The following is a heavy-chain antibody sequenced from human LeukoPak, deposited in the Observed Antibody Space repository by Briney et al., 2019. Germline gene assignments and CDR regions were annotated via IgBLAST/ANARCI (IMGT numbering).Heavy chain of an antibody. V-gene: IGHV4-31*03. D-gene: IGHD5-24*01. CDR1: GGAIGSHGFY. Sequence: PSETLSLTCTASGGAIGSHGFYWSWIRQHPGKGLEWIGYISYSGSTYYNPSLKTRLTISVDTSKNQFSLKLDSVTAADTALYYCARADMATVFDFWGRGTLVTVSS. J-gene: IGHJ4*02. CDR2: ISYSGST. CDR3: ARADMATVFDF.